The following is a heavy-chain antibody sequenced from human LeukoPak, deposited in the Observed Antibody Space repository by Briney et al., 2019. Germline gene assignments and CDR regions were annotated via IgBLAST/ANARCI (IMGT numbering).Heavy chain of an antibody. D-gene: IGHD2-15*01. V-gene: IGHV1-18*01. CDR1: GGPFSSYA. CDR2: ISAFNGNT. CDR3: VRSGYCYGGTCHSGAFDI. Sequence: ASVKVSCKASGGPFSSYAISWVRQAPGQGLEWMGWISAFNGNTNFAPKLQGRITMTTDTSTSTAYMDLRSLRSDDTAVYYCVRSGYCYGGTCHSGAFDIWGQGTVVTVSS. J-gene: IGHJ3*02.